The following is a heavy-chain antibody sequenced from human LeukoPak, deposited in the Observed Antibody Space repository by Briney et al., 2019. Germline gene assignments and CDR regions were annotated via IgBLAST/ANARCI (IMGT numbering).Heavy chain of an antibody. D-gene: IGHD2-21*02. CDR3: AGRRAIVVVTAEYAFDI. V-gene: IGHV3-30-3*01. CDR2: ISYDGSNK. J-gene: IGHJ3*02. Sequence: PGRSLRLSCAASGFTFSSYAMHWVRQAPGKGLEWVAVISYDGSNKYYADSVKGRFTISRDNSKNTLYLQMNSLRAEDTAVYYCAGRRAIVVVTAEYAFDIWGQGTMVTVSS. CDR1: GFTFSSYA.